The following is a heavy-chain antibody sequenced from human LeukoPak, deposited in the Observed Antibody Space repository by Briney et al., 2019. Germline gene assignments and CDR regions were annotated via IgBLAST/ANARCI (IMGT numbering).Heavy chain of an antibody. CDR2: ISAYNGNT. J-gene: IGHJ4*02. CDR1: GYTFTSYG. D-gene: IGHD4-17*01. CDR3: ARSVDYGDYTGYFDY. V-gene: IGHV1-18*01. Sequence: GASVKVSCKASGYTFTSYGNSWVRQAPGQGLEWMGWISAYNGNTNYAQKLQGRVTMTTDTSTSTAYMELRSLRSDDTAVYYCARSVDYGDYTGYFDYWGQGTLVTVSS.